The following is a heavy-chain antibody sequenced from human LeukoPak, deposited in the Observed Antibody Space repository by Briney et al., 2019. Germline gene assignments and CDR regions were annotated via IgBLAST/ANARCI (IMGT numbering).Heavy chain of an antibody. V-gene: IGHV3-20*04. D-gene: IGHD5-12*01. CDR3: ARGKGGGYDYFDY. CDR1: GFTFDDYG. Sequence: GGSLRLSCAASGFTFDDYGMSWVRQAPGKGLEWVSGINWNGGITGYADSVKGRFTISRDNAKNSLYLQMDSLRAEDTALYYCARGKGGGYDYFDYWGQGTLVTVSS. CDR2: INWNGGIT. J-gene: IGHJ4*02.